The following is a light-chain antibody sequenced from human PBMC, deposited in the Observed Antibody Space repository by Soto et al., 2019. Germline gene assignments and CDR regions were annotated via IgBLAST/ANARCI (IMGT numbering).Light chain of an antibody. Sequence: QSALTQPASVSGAPGQSITISCTGTNSDVNYVSWHQQHPCKAPKLMIYEVINRSSGVSTRFSGSKSGNTASLTISGLQAEDEADYYCSSSTSSNTFVFGSGTKVTAL. V-gene: IGLV2-14*01. CDR1: NSDVNY. CDR3: SSSTSSNTFV. J-gene: IGLJ1*01. CDR2: EVI.